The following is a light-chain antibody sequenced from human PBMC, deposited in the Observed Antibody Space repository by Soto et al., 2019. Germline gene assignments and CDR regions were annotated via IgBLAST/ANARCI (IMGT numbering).Light chain of an antibody. CDR1: SRDIGGYDY. Sequence: QSALTEPASVSGSPGQSITLSCTGTSRDIGGYDYVSWYQRHPGKAPKLIIYDVNNRPSGVSNRFSGSKSGNTASLTISGLQAEDEADYYCTSYASGSAHVVVGGGTKLTVL. CDR2: DVN. J-gene: IGLJ2*01. CDR3: TSYASGSAHVV. V-gene: IGLV2-14*01.